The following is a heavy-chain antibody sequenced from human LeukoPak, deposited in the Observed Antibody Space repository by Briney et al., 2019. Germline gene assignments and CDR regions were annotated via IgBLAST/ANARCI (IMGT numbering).Heavy chain of an antibody. CDR3: ARARRGLRYFDWFLDY. D-gene: IGHD3-9*01. Sequence: PSETLSLTCTVSGGSISSYYWSWIRQPPGKGLEWIGYIYYSGSTNYNPSLKSRVTISVDTSKNQFSLKLSSVTAADTAVYYCARARRGLRYFDWFLDYWGQRTLVTVSS. CDR1: GGSISSYY. J-gene: IGHJ4*02. CDR2: IYYSGST. V-gene: IGHV4-59*08.